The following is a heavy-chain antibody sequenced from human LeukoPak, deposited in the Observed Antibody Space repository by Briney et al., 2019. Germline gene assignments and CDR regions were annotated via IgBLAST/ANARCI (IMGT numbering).Heavy chain of an antibody. V-gene: IGHV1-69*06. J-gene: IGHJ5*02. D-gene: IGHD2-15*01. CDR1: GGTFSSYA. CDR3: ARSFGCSGGSCYSNWFDP. Sequence: SVKVSCKASGGTFSSYAISWVRQAPGQGLEWMGGIIPLFGTAKYAQKIQGRVTITADKSTSTAYMELSSLRSEDTAVYYCARSFGCSGGSCYSNWFDPWGQGTLVTVSS. CDR2: IIPLFGTA.